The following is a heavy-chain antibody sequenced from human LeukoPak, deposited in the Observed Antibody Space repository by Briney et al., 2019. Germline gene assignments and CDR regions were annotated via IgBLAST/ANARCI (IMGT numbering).Heavy chain of an antibody. V-gene: IGHV3-21*01. D-gene: IGHD5-18*01. CDR3: ARDSSIQSLDP. CDR2: ITSSSTYI. CDR1: GFTFSSYS. Sequence: GGSLRLSCAASGFTFSSYSMNWVRQAPAKGLEWVSSITSSSTYIYYADSVKGRFTISRDNAKNSLYLQMNSLRAEDTAVYYCARDSSIQSLDPWGQGTLVTVSS. J-gene: IGHJ5*02.